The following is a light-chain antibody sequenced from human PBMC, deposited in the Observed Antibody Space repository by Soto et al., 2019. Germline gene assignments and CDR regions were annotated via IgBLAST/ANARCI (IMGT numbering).Light chain of an antibody. Sequence: QSVLTQPPSVSGAPGQRVTISCTGSRSNIGAGYDVHWYQQLPGTAPKLLIYGNSNRPSGVPDRFSGSKSGTSASLAITGLQAEDEADYYCQSYDSSVVFGGGTKLTVL. J-gene: IGLJ2*01. CDR1: RSNIGAGYD. CDR3: QSYDSSVV. CDR2: GNS. V-gene: IGLV1-40*01.